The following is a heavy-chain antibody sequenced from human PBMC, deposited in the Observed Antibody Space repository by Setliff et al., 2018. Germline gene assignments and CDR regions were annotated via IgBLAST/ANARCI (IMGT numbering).Heavy chain of an antibody. CDR2: ISGSGGST. Sequence: GGSLRLSCAASGFTFSSYAMSWVRQAPGKGLEWVSAISGSGGSTYYADSVKGRFTISRDNSKNTLYLQMNSLRAEDTAVYYCAKDHSYDFWAGILNTLWGQGTVVTSPQ. CDR3: AKDHSYDFWAGILNTL. J-gene: IGHJ4*02. CDR1: GFTFSSYA. D-gene: IGHD3-3*01. V-gene: IGHV3-23*01.